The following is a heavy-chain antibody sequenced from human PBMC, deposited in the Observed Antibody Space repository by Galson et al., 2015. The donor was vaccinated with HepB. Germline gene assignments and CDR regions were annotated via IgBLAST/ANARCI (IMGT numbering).Heavy chain of an antibody. V-gene: IGHV4-34*08. CDR1: GGTLSTYY. Sequence: SETLSLTCGVSGGTLSTYYWSWIRQSPGKGLEWIGEINHSGYSNYHSSLDSRVTISVDTSRKQFSLKLNSVTAADTAVYYCAADYGDFDVFDYWGQGILVTVSS. D-gene: IGHD4-17*01. CDR3: AADYGDFDVFDY. J-gene: IGHJ4*02. CDR2: INHSGYS.